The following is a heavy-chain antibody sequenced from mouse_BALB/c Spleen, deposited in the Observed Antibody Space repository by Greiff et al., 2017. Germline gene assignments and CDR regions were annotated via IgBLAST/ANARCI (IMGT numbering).Heavy chain of an antibody. CDR3: ARGNYYGNYLYYFDY. D-gene: IGHD2-1*01. CDR1: GFTFSSYA. V-gene: IGHV5-6-5*01. J-gene: IGHJ2*01. CDR2: ISSGGST. Sequence: EVQLQESGGGLVKPGGSLKLSCAASGFTFSSYAMSWVRQTPEKRLEWVASISSGGSTYYPDSVKGRFTISRDNARNILYLQMSSLRSEDTAMYYCARGNYYGNYLYYFDYWGQGTTLTVSS.